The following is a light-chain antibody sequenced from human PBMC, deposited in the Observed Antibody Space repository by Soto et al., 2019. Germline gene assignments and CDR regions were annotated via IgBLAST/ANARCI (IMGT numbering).Light chain of an antibody. CDR2: KAS. J-gene: IGKJ2*01. V-gene: IGKV1-5*03. CDR3: QQYNSYRYT. CDR1: QSISSW. Sequence: DIQMTQSPSTLSASVGDRVTITCRASQSISSWLAWYQQKPGKAPKLLIYKASILESGVPSRFSGSGSGTAFTLTISSLQPDDFATYYCQQYNSYRYTFGQGTKLEIK.